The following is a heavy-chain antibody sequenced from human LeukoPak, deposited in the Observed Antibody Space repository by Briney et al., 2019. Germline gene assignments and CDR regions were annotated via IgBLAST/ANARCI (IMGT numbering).Heavy chain of an antibody. J-gene: IGHJ6*03. CDR3: ARGRVSSSTWYSTYYYYFYMDV. Sequence: PSETLSLTCSVSDDSITMYYWTWIRQPPGKGLEWIGYVDHTASTNFNPSFNGRVSISRDTSKNLFSLRLRSVTAADTAVYFCARGRVSSSTWYSTYYYYFYMDVWGKGTTVTVSS. CDR1: DDSITMYY. D-gene: IGHD4-11*01. CDR2: VDHTAST. V-gene: IGHV4-59*01.